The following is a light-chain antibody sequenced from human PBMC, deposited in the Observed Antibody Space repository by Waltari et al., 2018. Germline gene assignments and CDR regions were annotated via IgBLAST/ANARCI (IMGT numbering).Light chain of an antibody. Sequence: DTQLTQSPSTLSASGGDRVTITCRASENINSWLAWFQQKPGKAPNLLIYKASTLESGVPSRFSGSGFGTEFTLTISSLQPNDFATYYCQQYNTFPRTFGQGTRVEI. CDR3: QQYNTFPRT. V-gene: IGKV1-5*03. J-gene: IGKJ1*01. CDR2: KAS. CDR1: ENINSW.